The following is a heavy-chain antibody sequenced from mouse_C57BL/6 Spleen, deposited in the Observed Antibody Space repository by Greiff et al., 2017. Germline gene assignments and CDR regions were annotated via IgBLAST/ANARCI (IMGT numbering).Heavy chain of an antibody. J-gene: IGHJ4*01. CDR3: ARTVIMDY. Sequence: EVMLVESVAELVRPGASVKLSCTASGFNIKNTYLHWVKQRPEQGLEWIGRIDPANGNNKYAPKFQGKTTIPTDTSSNTAYLQLSSLTSEDTAIYYCARTVIMDYWGQGTSVTVSS. V-gene: IGHV14-3*01. CDR1: GFNIKNTY. CDR2: IDPANGNN. D-gene: IGHD1-1*01.